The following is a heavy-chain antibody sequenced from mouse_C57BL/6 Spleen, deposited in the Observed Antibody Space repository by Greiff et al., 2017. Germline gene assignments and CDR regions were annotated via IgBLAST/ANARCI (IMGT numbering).Heavy chain of an antibody. J-gene: IGHJ1*03. Sequence: QVQLQQPGAELVRPGSSVKLSCKASGYTFTSYWMHWVKQRPIQGLEWIGNIDPSDSETHYNQKFKDKATLTVDKSSSTAYMQLSSLTSEDSAVYYCARWTMITTGGWYFDVWGTGTTVTVSS. CDR2: IDPSDSET. CDR1: GYTFTSYW. D-gene: IGHD2-4*01. V-gene: IGHV1-52*01. CDR3: ARWTMITTGGWYFDV.